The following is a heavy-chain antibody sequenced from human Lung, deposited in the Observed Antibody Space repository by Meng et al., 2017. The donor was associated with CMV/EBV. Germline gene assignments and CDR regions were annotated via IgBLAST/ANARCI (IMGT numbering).Heavy chain of an antibody. V-gene: IGHV1-2*06. J-gene: IGHJ4*02. Sequence: AQLVQSGVEVKKPGTSVKLSCKTSGYTFNDYWIHWVRQAPGQGLEWMGRIKPSTGDTSYAQKFRGRPTVTRDTPISTVYMEVNSLTSDDTAVYYCTREGFDYWGQGALVTVSS. CDR3: TREGFDY. CDR1: GYTFNDYW. CDR2: IKPSTGDT.